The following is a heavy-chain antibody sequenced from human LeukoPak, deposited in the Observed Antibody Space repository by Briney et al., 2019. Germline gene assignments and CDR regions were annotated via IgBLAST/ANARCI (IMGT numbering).Heavy chain of an antibody. D-gene: IGHD3-22*01. CDR1: GGSISSSSYY. V-gene: IGHV4-39*01. Sequence: SETLSLTCTVPGGSISSSSYYWGWIRQPPGKGLEWIGSIYYSGSTYYNPSLKSRVTISVDTSKNQFSLKLSSVTAADTAVYYCARFARDDSSGYYPAFDIWGQGTMVTVSS. CDR3: ARFARDDSSGYYPAFDI. J-gene: IGHJ3*02. CDR2: IYYSGST.